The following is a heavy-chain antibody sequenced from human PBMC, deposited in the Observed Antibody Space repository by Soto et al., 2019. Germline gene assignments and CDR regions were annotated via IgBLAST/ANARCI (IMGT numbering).Heavy chain of an antibody. J-gene: IGHJ4*02. D-gene: IGHD3-16*01. V-gene: IGHV4-59*08. Sequence: QVQLQESGPGLVKPSETLSLTCTVSGGSISSYYWTWIRQPPGKGLEWIGYIYYSGSTNYNPSLXRXVXIXXDTSKNQFSLKLSSVTAADTAVYYCASHWGFWADYWGQGTLVTVSS. CDR3: ASHWGFWADY. CDR2: IYYSGST. CDR1: GGSISSYY.